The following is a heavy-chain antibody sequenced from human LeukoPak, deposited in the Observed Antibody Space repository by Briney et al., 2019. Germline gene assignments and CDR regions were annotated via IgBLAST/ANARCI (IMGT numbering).Heavy chain of an antibody. Sequence: GGSLRLSCAASGFTVSSNYMSWVRQAPGKGLEWVSSISSSSSYIYYADSVKGRFTISRDNAKKSLYLQMNSLRAEDTAVYYCARETIAAAGKGFDPWGQGTLVTVSS. CDR1: GFTVSSNY. D-gene: IGHD6-13*01. J-gene: IGHJ5*02. CDR3: ARETIAAAGKGFDP. CDR2: ISSSSSYI. V-gene: IGHV3-21*01.